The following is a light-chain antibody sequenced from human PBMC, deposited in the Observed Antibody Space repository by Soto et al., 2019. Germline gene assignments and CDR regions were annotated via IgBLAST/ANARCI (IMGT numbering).Light chain of an antibody. J-gene: IGKJ1*01. CDR3: QQYIDWPPGT. V-gene: IGKV3-20*01. Sequence: EIVLTQSPGTLSLSPGERATLSCRASQSVSSSYLAWYQQKPGQAPRLLIYGASSRATGIPDRFSGSGSGTDLTLTISRLEPEDFAVYYCQQYIDWPPGTFGQGTKVDI. CDR1: QSVSSSY. CDR2: GAS.